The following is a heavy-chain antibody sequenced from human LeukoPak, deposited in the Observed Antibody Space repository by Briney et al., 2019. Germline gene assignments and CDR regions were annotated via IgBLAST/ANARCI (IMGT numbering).Heavy chain of an antibody. V-gene: IGHV1-8*01. Sequence: ASVKVSCKASGYTFTSYDINWVRQATGQGLEWMGWMNPNSGNTGYAQKFQGRVTMTRNTSISTAYMELSSLRSEDTAVYYCARIHDSSGYYSGVDFDIWGQGTLVTVSS. CDR3: ARIHDSSGYYSGVDFDI. CDR2: MNPNSGNT. J-gene: IGHJ3*02. CDR1: GYTFTSYD. D-gene: IGHD3-22*01.